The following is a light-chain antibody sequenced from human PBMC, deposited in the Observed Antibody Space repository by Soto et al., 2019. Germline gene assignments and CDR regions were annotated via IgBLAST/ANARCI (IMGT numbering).Light chain of an antibody. CDR2: EVS. CDR1: SSDVGGYNY. CDR3: SSYAGSNDLGV. V-gene: IGLV2-8*01. Sequence: QSALTQPPSASGSPGQSVTISCTGTSSDVGGYNYVSWYQQHPGKAPKLMIYEVSKRPSGVPDRFSGSKSGNTASLTVSGLQDEDEAYYYCSSYAGSNDLGVFGTGTKLTVL. J-gene: IGLJ1*01.